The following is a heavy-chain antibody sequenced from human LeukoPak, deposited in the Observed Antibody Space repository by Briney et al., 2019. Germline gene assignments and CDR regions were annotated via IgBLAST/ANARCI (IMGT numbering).Heavy chain of an antibody. J-gene: IGHJ4*02. CDR2: ISYDGSNK. Sequence: GGSLRLSCAASGFTFSSYGMHWVRQAPGKGLEWVAVISYDGSNKYYADSVKGRFTISRDNSKNTLYLQMNSLRAEDTAVYYCARDPQDVDTAMEFDYWGQGTLVTVSS. CDR1: GFTFSSYG. CDR3: ARDPQDVDTAMEFDY. V-gene: IGHV3-30*03. D-gene: IGHD5-18*01.